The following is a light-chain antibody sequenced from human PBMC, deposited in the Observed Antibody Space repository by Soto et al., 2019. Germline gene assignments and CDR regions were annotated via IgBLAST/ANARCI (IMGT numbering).Light chain of an antibody. Sequence: QSALTQPPSASGSPGQSVTISCTGTSSDVGGHNDVSWYQQHPGKAPKLIIYGVSKRPSGVPDRFSGSKSGNTASLTGSGLQAEDEADYYCSSYAGSNNVWVFGGGTKLTVL. CDR3: SSYAGSNNVWV. J-gene: IGLJ3*02. V-gene: IGLV2-8*01. CDR2: GVS. CDR1: SSDVGGHND.